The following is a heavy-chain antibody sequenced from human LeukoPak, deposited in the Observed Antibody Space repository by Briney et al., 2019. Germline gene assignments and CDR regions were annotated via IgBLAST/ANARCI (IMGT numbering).Heavy chain of an antibody. V-gene: IGHV1-8*01. CDR3: ATYSSSWYTYYYGMDV. CDR2: MNPNSGNA. J-gene: IGHJ6*02. D-gene: IGHD6-13*01. CDR1: GYTFTSYD. Sequence: ASVTVSCKASGYTFTSYDINWVRQAPGQGLEWMGWMNPNSGNAGYAQKFQGRVTMTRNTSISTAYMELSSLRSEDTAVYYCATYSSSWYTYYYGMDVWGQGTTVTVSS.